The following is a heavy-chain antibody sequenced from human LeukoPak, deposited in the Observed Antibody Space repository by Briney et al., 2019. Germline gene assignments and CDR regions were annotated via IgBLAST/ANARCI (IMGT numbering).Heavy chain of an antibody. D-gene: IGHD4-17*01. J-gene: IGHJ4*02. CDR3: ARDKHGEFDY. Sequence: GGSLRLSCAASGFTFSSYGMHWVRQAPGKGLEWVAVIWYDGSNKYYADSVKGRLTIFRDNSKNTLYLQMNSLRAEDTAVYYCARDKHGEFDYWGQGTLVTVSS. CDR2: IWYDGSNK. CDR1: GFTFSSYG. V-gene: IGHV3-33*01.